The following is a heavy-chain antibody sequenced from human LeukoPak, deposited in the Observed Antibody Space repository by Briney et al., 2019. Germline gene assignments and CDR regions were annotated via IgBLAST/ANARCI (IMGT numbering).Heavy chain of an antibody. D-gene: IGHD3-10*01. CDR2: INPNSGGT. Sequence: ASVKVSCKASGYTFTGYYMHWVRQAPGQGLEWMGWINPNSGGTNYAQKFQGRVTMTRDTSISTAYMELSRLRSDDTAVYYCAGATLDYYYGSGSFDYWGQGTLVTVSS. J-gene: IGHJ4*02. CDR3: AGATLDYYYGSGSFDY. CDR1: GYTFTGYY. V-gene: IGHV1-2*02.